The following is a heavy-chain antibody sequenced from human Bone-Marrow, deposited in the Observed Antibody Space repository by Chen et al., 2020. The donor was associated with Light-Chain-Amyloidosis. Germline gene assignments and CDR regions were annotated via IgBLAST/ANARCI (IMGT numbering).Heavy chain of an antibody. CDR1: EFTFTNFW. J-gene: IGHJ3*02. V-gene: IGHV3-7*01. CDR3: ARDRGWWTFDI. CDR2: IKQDGSKN. Sequence: EVQLVESGGGLVQPGGSLRLSCTASEFTFTNFWMIWVRQAPGKGLECVANIKQDGSKNYYVDSVKGRFTISRDNAKNSLYLQMNSLRAEDTAVYYCARDRGWWTFDIWGQGTMVTVSS. D-gene: IGHD2-8*02.